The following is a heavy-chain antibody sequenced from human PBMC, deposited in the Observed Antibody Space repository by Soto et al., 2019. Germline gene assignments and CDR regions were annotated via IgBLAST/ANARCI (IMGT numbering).Heavy chain of an antibody. J-gene: IGHJ4*02. D-gene: IGHD1-26*01. V-gene: IGHV3-23*01. Sequence: EVQLLESGGGLVQPGGSLRLSCAASGFTFSSYAMSWVRQAPGKGLEWVSAISGSGGSTYYADSVKGRFTISRDNSKNTLYLQMNSLRAEDTAVYYWAKGPYSGSYYRNYFDYWGQGTLVTVSS. CDR1: GFTFSSYA. CDR2: ISGSGGST. CDR3: AKGPYSGSYYRNYFDY.